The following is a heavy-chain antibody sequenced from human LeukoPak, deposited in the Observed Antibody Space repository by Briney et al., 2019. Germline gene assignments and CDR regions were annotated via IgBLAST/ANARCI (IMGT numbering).Heavy chain of an antibody. Sequence: GGSLRLSCVASGFTFSNYWMHWVRQAPGKGLVWVSRIKTDGSRTNYADSVKGRFTISRDNAKNTLYLQMNSLRAEDTAVYYCARASSSWYYFDYWGQGTLVTVSS. CDR1: GFTFSNYW. CDR2: IKTDGSRT. J-gene: IGHJ4*02. D-gene: IGHD6-13*01. V-gene: IGHV3-74*01. CDR3: ARASSSWYYFDY.